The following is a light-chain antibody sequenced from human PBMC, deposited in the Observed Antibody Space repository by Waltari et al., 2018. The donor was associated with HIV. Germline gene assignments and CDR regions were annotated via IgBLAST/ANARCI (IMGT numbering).Light chain of an antibody. V-gene: IGLV3-25*03. Sequence: SYELTQPPSVSVSPGQTARIPCSADALPKKYAYWYQQKPGQAPGLVIYKDNERPSGIPERFSGSSSGTTVTLTISGVQAEDEADYYCQSADSTTTDSWVFGGGTKLTVL. CDR3: QSADSTTTDSWV. J-gene: IGLJ3*02. CDR1: ALPKKY. CDR2: KDN.